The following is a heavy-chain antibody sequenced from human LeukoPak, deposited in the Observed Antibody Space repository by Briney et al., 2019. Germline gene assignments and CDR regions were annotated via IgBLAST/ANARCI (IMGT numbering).Heavy chain of an antibody. J-gene: IGHJ3*02. Sequence: ASVKVSCKASGYTITDYYLHWVRQAPGQGLEWMGWIIPNTGGTNYAQKFQDWVTMSSDTSISTAYMELSSLRSDDTAVFYCARIRDGYNLINDAFDIWGQGTMVTVSS. CDR1: GYTITDYY. CDR2: IIPNTGGT. CDR3: ARIRDGYNLINDAFDI. V-gene: IGHV1-2*04. D-gene: IGHD5-24*01.